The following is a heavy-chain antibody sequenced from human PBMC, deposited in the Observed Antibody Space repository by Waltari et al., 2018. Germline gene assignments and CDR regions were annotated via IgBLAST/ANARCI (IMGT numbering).Heavy chain of an antibody. CDR1: GYSFINYW. CDR2: IYPGDSET. D-gene: IGHD6-13*01. CDR3: ARIWSSKNVSDP. Sequence: EVQLVQSGAEMTQPGESLRISCKGSGYSFINYWVAWVRQMPGKGLEWMGTIYPGDSETRYSPSFQGQVTFSADKSISTAYLQWASLKASDTAIYYCARIWSSKNVSDPWGQGTLVTVSS. J-gene: IGHJ5*02. V-gene: IGHV5-51*01.